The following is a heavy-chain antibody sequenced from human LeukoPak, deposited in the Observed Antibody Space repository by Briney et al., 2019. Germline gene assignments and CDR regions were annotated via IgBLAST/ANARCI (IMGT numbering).Heavy chain of an antibody. Sequence: PGGSLRLSCAASEITVSGHYMCWVRQAPGKGLEWVAGIFGSGGSPHYADPVKGRFTISRDNSRNTVYLQINSLRAEDTAVYYCGKTTVGYSSGQKPAWPVDYWGQGTLVTVSS. CDR3: GKTTVGYSSGQKPAWPVDY. CDR2: IFGSGGSP. D-gene: IGHD5-18*01. CDR1: EITVSGHY. V-gene: IGHV3-23*01. J-gene: IGHJ4*02.